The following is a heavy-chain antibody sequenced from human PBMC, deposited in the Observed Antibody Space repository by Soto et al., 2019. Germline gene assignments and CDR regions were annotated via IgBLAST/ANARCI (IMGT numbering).Heavy chain of an antibody. V-gene: IGHV3-21*01. J-gene: IGHJ4*02. Sequence: PGGSVRLSCAASGFSFSRYRMNWVRQAPGKGLEWVSSISSSSSYIYYADSVKGRFTISRDNAKNSLYLQMNSLRAEDTAVYYCASGAYYYESRGYYYDWGQGT. D-gene: IGHD3-22*01. CDR3: ASGAYYYESRGYYYD. CDR1: GFSFSRYR. CDR2: ISSSSSYI.